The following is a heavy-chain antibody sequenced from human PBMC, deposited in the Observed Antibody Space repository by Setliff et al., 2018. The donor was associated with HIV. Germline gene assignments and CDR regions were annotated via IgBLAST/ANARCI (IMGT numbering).Heavy chain of an antibody. V-gene: IGHV4-34*01. CDR2: INHRGST. CDR1: GGSFSGHY. D-gene: IGHD3-22*01. Sequence: LSLTCAVYGGSFSGHYWSWIRQPPGKGLEWIGEINHRGSTNYNPSLKSRVKISLDTSKNQFSLKLSSVTAADTATYYCVGHEGMRYYYEASGYFFDSWGPGTLVTVSS. CDR3: VGHEGMRYYYEASGYFFDS. J-gene: IGHJ4*02.